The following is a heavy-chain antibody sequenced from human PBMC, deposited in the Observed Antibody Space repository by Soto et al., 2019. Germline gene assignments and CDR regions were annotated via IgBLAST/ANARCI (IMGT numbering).Heavy chain of an antibody. J-gene: IGHJ4*02. CDR2: IHHSVST. CDR3: AREGDRGYSVGY. CDR1: GDSISSEKW. D-gene: IGHD5-18*01. V-gene: IGHV4-4*02. Sequence: QVQLQESGPGLVKPSGTLSLTCSVSGDSISSEKWWTWVRQPPGKGLEWIAEIHHSVSTNYNPSLKSRVTISIDKSKNQFSLNLSSVTAADTAVYYCAREGDRGYSVGYWGQGTLVTVSS.